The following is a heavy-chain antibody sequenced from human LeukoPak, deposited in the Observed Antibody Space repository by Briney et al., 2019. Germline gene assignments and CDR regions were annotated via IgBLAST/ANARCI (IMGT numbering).Heavy chain of an antibody. V-gene: IGHV3-23*01. CDR2: ISGSGGST. Sequence: GGSLRPSCAASGFTFSSYAMSWVGQAPGKGLEGVSAISGSGGSTYYADSVKGRFTISRDNSKNTLYLQMNSLRAEDTAVYYCAKAPGSYYDSSGYYHRYFDLWGRGTLVTVSS. J-gene: IGHJ2*01. CDR3: AKAPGSYYDSSGYYHRYFDL. D-gene: IGHD3-22*01. CDR1: GFTFSSYA.